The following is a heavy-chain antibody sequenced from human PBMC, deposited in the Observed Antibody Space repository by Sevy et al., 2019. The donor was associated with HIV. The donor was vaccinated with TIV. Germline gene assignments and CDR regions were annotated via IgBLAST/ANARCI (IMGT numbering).Heavy chain of an antibody. D-gene: IGHD2-15*01. CDR3: AREPGGGGGGY. V-gene: IGHV4-39*02. Sequence: SETLSLTCTVSGGSVSSSTYYWGWIRQPPGKGLEWIGGIYYSGSTYYSPSLKSRVTISIDTSKNQFSLKLNTVTAADTAMYYCAREPGGGGGGYWGQGTLVTVSS. CDR1: GGSVSSSTYY. CDR2: IYYSGST. J-gene: IGHJ4*02.